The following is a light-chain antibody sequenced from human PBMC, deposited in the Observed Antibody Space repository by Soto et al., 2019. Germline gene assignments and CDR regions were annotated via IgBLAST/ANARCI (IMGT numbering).Light chain of an antibody. CDR1: ETIKKNY. V-gene: IGKV3-20*01. J-gene: IGKJ1*01. CDR3: QQYAESPIT. Sequence: EIVLTQSPGSLSLSPGEGSTLSCRASETIKKNYLAWYQQQPGQAPRLLIYAASRRATGIPDRFSGGGSGTDFTLTISRLEPEDIAVFYCQQYAESPITFGQGTKVDIK. CDR2: AAS.